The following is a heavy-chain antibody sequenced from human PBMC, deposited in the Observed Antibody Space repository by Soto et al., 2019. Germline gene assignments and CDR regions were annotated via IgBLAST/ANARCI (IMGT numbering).Heavy chain of an antibody. CDR1: GGSISSGGYY. Sequence: QVQLQESGPGLVKPSQTLSLTCTVSGGSISSGGYYWSWIRQHPGKGLEWIGYIYYSGSTYYNPSLKSRVTISVDTSKNQFSLKLSSVTAADTAVYYCARALTRSWYGEHYFDYWGQGTLVTVSS. J-gene: IGHJ4*02. D-gene: IGHD6-13*01. CDR2: IYYSGST. V-gene: IGHV4-31*03. CDR3: ARALTRSWYGEHYFDY.